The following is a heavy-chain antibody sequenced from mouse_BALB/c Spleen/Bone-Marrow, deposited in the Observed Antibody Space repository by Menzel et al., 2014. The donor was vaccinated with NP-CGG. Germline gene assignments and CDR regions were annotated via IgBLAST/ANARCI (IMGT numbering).Heavy chain of an antibody. V-gene: IGHV1-9*01. CDR2: ILPGSGSS. Sequence: VQLQQSGAELMKPGASVKISCKLTGNTFSNNWKEGINQSPGNGLEWIGEILPGSGSSNYNEKLKGKATFTADTSSNTAYMQLSSLTSEDSAVYYCARTADGYYYAMDYWGQGTSVTVSS. CDR1: GNTFSNNW. D-gene: IGHD2-3*01. J-gene: IGHJ4*01. CDR3: ARTADGYYYAMDY.